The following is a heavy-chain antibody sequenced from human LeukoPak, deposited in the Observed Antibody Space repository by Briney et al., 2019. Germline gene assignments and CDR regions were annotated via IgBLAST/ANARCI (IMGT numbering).Heavy chain of an antibody. D-gene: IGHD4-11*01. CDR2: IYPGDSDT. J-gene: IGHJ3*02. CDR1: GYTFTTYW. V-gene: IGHV5-51*01. Sequence: GESLKISCKGSGYTFTTYWIGWVRQMPGKGLEWMGIIYPGDSDTRYSPSFPGQVTISADKSISTAYLQWSSLKASDTAMYYCARRTTTIITPGAFDIWGQGTMVTVTS. CDR3: ARRTTTIITPGAFDI.